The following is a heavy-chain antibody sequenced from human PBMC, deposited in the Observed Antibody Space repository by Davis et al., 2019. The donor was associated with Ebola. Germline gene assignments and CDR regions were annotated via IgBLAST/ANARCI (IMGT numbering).Heavy chain of an antibody. CDR1: GFTFSNYY. V-gene: IGHV3-21*01. CDR3: ARDYFDFWSGNGSGYLGH. J-gene: IGHJ4*02. CDR2: ISTSSSYI. Sequence: PGGSLRLSCAASGFTFSNYYMSWVRQAPGKGLEWVACISTSSSYIYYADSLKGRFTISRDNAKNSLYLQMNSLRAEDTAVYYCARDYFDFWSGNGSGYLGHWGQGILVTVSS. D-gene: IGHD3-3*01.